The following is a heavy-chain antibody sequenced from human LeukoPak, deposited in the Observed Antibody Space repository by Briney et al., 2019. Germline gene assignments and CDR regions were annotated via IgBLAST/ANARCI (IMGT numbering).Heavy chain of an antibody. J-gene: IGHJ4*02. Sequence: GGSLRLSCAASGFTFSSYSMNWVRQAPGKGLEWVSSIGSSSPYIYYADSLKGRFIISRDNSKNSLFLQMNSLRAEDTAVYYCARDADILTAYCFDYWGQGTLVTVFS. CDR3: ARDADILTAYCFDY. D-gene: IGHD3-9*01. V-gene: IGHV3-21*01. CDR1: GFTFSSYS. CDR2: IGSSSPYI.